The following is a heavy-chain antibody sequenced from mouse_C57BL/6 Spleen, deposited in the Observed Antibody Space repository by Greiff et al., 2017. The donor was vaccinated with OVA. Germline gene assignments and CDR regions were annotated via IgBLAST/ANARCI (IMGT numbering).Heavy chain of an antibody. D-gene: IGHD2-5*01. J-gene: IGHJ2*01. CDR2: IYPGDGAT. CDR1: GYAFSSSW. CDR3: ARWSYYSNYVFFDY. Sequence: VQLVESGPELVKPGASVKISCKASGYAFSSSWMNWVKQRPGKGLEWIGRIYPGDGATNYNGKFKGKATLTADKSSSTAYMQLSSLTSEDSAVYFCARWSYYSNYVFFDYWGQGTTLTVSS. V-gene: IGHV1-82*01.